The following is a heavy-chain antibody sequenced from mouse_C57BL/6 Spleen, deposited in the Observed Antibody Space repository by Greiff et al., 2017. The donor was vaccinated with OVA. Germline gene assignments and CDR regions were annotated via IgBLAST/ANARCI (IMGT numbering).Heavy chain of an antibody. D-gene: IGHD2-4*01. CDR1: GYTFTSYW. CDR2: IDPSDSYT. V-gene: IGHV1-50*01. J-gene: IGHJ3*01. Sequence: VQLQQPGAELVKPGASVKLSCKASGYTFTSYWMQWVKQRPGQGLEWIGEIDPSDSYTNYNQKFKGKATLTVDTSSSTAYMQLSSLTSEDSAVYYCARRGNDYDAWFAYWGQGTLVTVSA. CDR3: ARRGNDYDAWFAY.